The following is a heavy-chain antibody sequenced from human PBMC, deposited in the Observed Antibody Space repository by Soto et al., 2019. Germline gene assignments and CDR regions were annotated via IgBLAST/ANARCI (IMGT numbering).Heavy chain of an antibody. CDR3: ARDPTIRRFLEWLSFDY. J-gene: IGHJ4*02. D-gene: IGHD3-3*01. Sequence: GGSLRLSCAASGFTFSSYGMHWVRQAPGKGLEWVAVIWYDGSNKYYADSVKGRFTISRDNSKNTLYLQMNSLRAEDTAVYYCARDPTIRRFLEWLSFDYWGQGTLVTVSS. CDR2: IWYDGSNK. V-gene: IGHV3-33*01. CDR1: GFTFSSYG.